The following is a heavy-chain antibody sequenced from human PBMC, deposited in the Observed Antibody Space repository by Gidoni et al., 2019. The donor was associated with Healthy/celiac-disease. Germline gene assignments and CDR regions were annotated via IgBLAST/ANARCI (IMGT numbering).Heavy chain of an antibody. J-gene: IGHJ4*02. V-gene: IGHV4-31*03. CDR2: IYYSGST. CDR3: ARLTYDSSGYYLVGFGYDRAYFDY. CDR1: GCSISSGGYY. Sequence: QVQLQESGPGLVKPSQTLSLTCTVSGCSISSGGYYWSWLRQHPGKGLEWIGYIYYSGSTYYNPSLKSRVTISVDTSKNQFSLKLSSVTAADTAVYYCARLTYDSSGYYLVGFGYDRAYFDYWGQGTLVTVSS. D-gene: IGHD3-22*01.